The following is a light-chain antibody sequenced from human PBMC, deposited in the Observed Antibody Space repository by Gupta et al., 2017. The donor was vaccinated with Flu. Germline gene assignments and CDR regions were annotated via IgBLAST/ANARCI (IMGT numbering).Light chain of an antibody. Sequence: DIQMTQSPSSLSASVGDRVTITCRASQSIRKYLNWYQHKPGKAPNLLIYTATSFQSGVPSRFSGSGSGTDFTLTITSLQPEDFATYYCQQTYSAPWTFGQGTKVEVK. CDR2: TAT. J-gene: IGKJ1*01. CDR3: QQTYSAPWT. V-gene: IGKV1-39*01. CDR1: QSIRKY.